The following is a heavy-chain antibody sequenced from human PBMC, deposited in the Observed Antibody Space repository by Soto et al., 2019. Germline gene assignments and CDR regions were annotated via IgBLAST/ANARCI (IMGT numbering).Heavy chain of an antibody. J-gene: IGHJ4*02. Sequence: ASVKVSCKASVYSFTNSAIHWLRQAPGQRLEWMGWINAGSGSAKYSQKFQGRVTITRDTSASTAYMELSSLKSEDTAMYYCARDERQGGIDYWGQGILVTVSS. V-gene: IGHV1-3*01. CDR3: ARDERQGGIDY. CDR2: INAGSGSA. CDR1: VYSFTNSA. D-gene: IGHD3-16*01.